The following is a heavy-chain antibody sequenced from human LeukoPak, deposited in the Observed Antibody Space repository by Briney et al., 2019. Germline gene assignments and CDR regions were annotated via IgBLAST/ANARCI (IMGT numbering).Heavy chain of an antibody. V-gene: IGHV4-4*09. CDR1: GGSFNSFF. Sequence: SETLSLTCTVSGGSFNSFFWSWVRQLPGKGLEWIGYIYTSGNTYYSPSLKSRVTISLDTSKNQLSLRLISVTAADTAVYYCARRGTWFDPWGQGTLVTVSS. J-gene: IGHJ5*02. D-gene: IGHD3-10*01. CDR3: ARRGTWFDP. CDR2: IYTSGNT.